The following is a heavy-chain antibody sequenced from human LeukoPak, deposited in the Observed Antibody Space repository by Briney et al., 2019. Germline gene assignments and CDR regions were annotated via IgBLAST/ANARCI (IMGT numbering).Heavy chain of an antibody. Sequence: SVKVSCKASGGTFSSYTISWVRQAPGQGLEWMGRIIPILGIANYAQKFQGRVTITADKSTSTAYMELSSLRSEDTAVYYCARVIDYRSSTSCYNYFDYWGQGTLVTVSS. CDR2: IIPILGIA. CDR1: GGTFSSYT. V-gene: IGHV1-69*02. D-gene: IGHD2-2*02. CDR3: ARVIDYRSSTSCYNYFDY. J-gene: IGHJ4*02.